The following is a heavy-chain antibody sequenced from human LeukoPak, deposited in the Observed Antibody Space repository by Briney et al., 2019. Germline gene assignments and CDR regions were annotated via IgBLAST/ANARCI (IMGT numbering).Heavy chain of an antibody. J-gene: IGHJ4*02. D-gene: IGHD6-13*01. CDR1: GYTFTSYG. Sequence: ASVKVSCKASGYTFTSYGISWVRQAPGQGLEWMGWISAYSGNTNYAQKLQGRVTMTRNTSISTAYMELSSLRSEDTAVYYCARRTFGYSSSWDYWGQGTLVTVSS. CDR3: ARRTFGYSSSWDY. CDR2: ISAYSGNT. V-gene: IGHV1-18*01.